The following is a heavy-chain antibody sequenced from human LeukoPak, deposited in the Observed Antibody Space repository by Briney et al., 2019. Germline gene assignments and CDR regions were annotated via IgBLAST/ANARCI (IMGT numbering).Heavy chain of an antibody. J-gene: IGHJ6*03. D-gene: IGHD3-10*01. CDR1: GGSFSGYY. CDR2: INHSGST. Sequence: PSETLSLTCAVYGGSFSGYYWCWIRQPPGKGLEWIGEINHSGSTNYNPSLKSRVTISVDTSKNQFSLKLSSVTAADTAVYYCARVRVRGVRYYMDVWGKGTTVTVSS. CDR3: ARVRVRGVRYYMDV. V-gene: IGHV4-34*01.